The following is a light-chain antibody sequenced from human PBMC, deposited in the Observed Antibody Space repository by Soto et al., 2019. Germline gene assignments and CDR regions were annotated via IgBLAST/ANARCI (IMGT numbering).Light chain of an antibody. CDR1: SSDIGRYNY. J-gene: IGLJ1*01. Sequence: QSALTQPASVSGSPGQSITISCTGTSSDIGRYNYVSWFQQHPGKVPKLVIFEVNYRPSGVSDRFSGSKSGNTASLTITGLQAEDAADYYCTSCITANTRCVFGSGTKLTVL. CDR3: TSCITANTRCV. V-gene: IGLV2-14*01. CDR2: EVN.